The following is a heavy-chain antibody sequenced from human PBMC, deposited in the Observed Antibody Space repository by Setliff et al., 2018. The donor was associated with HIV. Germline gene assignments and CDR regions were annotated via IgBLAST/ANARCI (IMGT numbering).Heavy chain of an antibody. CDR3: ARGAERGFSPN. CDR2: IYYSGST. D-gene: IGHD3-22*01. Sequence: SETLSLTCTVSGGSISSNNYYWGWIRQPPGKGLEWIASIYYSGSTYYNPSLKSRITISVDTSKNQFSLKLSSVTAADTAVYYCARGAERGFSPNWGQGTLVTVSS. J-gene: IGHJ4*02. V-gene: IGHV4-39*01. CDR1: GGSISSNNYY.